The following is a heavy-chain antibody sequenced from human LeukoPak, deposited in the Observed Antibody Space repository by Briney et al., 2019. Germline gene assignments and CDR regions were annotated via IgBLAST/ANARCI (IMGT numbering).Heavy chain of an antibody. CDR2: ISSSGSSI. D-gene: IGHD6-13*01. J-gene: IGHJ4*02. Sequence: GGSLRLSCAASGFSVNDYYMSWVRQAPGKGLEWVSYISSSGSSIYYADSVEGRFSISRDNAKNSLYLQMNSLRAEDTAVYYCARVGVHSSHHYFNLIFDYWGQGTLVTVSS. CDR1: GFSVNDYY. V-gene: IGHV3-11*01. CDR3: ARVGVHSSHHYFNLIFDY.